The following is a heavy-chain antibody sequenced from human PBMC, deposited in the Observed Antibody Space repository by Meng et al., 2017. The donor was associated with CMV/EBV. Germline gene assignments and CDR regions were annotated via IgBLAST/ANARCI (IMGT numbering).Heavy chain of an antibody. V-gene: IGHV1-69*05. CDR2: IIPIFGTA. CDR3: ARGFRDAGGTYYYYGMDV. Sequence: SVKVSCKASGGTFSSYAISWVRQAPGQGLEWMGGIIPIFGTANYEQKFQGRVTITTDESTSTAYMELSSLRSEDTAVYYCARGFRDAGGTYYYYGMDVWGQGTTVTVSS. J-gene: IGHJ6*02. CDR1: GGTFSSYA. D-gene: IGHD5-24*01.